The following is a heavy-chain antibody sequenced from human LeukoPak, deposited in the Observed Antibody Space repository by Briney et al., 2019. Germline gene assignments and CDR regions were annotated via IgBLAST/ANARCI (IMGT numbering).Heavy chain of an antibody. J-gene: IGHJ6*04. Sequence: PSETLSLTCTVSGGSISSSSYYWGWIRQPPGKGLEWIGSIYYSGSTYCNPSLKSRVTISVDTSKNQFSLKLSSVTAADTAVYYCARHIDIVVVMDVWGKGTTVTVSS. CDR3: ARHIDIVVVMDV. D-gene: IGHD2-15*01. CDR1: GGSISSSSYY. CDR2: IYYSGST. V-gene: IGHV4-39*01.